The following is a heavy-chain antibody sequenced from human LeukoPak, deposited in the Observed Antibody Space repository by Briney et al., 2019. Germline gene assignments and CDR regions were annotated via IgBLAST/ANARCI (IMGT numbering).Heavy chain of an antibody. CDR3: ARQNMDTAMVTPTNYFDY. CDR2: IYHSGST. V-gene: IGHV4-39*01. Sequence: SDTLSLTCTVSGGSISSSSYYWAWIRQPPGKVLEWIGSIYHSGSTYCNPSLKSRVTISVDTSKNQFSLKLSYVTAADTDVYYCARQNMDTAMVTPTNYFDYWGQGTLVTVSS. J-gene: IGHJ4*02. CDR1: GGSISSSSYY. D-gene: IGHD5-18*01.